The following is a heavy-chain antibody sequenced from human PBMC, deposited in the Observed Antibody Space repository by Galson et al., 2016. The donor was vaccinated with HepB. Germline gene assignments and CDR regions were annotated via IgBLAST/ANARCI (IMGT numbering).Heavy chain of an antibody. V-gene: IGHV5-51*01. CDR3: ARLDGARGGDDTAST. Sequence: QSGAEVKKPGESLKISCKGSGYSFTRQWIAWVRQMPGKGLEWMGIIYPGDSDTRYSPSFQGQVTISADKSISTAYLQWSSLKASDTAMYSCARLDGARGGDDTASTWGQGTLVTVSS. J-gene: IGHJ5*02. D-gene: IGHD5-18*01. CDR1: GYSFTRQW. CDR2: IYPGDSDT.